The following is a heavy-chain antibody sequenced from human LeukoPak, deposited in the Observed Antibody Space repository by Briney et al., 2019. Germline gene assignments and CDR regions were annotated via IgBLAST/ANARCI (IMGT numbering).Heavy chain of an antibody. J-gene: IGHJ6*03. CDR1: GGTFSGHA. CDR2: TIPIFGAT. D-gene: IGHD4-17*01. Sequence: SVKVSCKASGGTFSGHAISWVRQAPGQGLEWMGGTIPIFGATNYTQRFQGRITITTDESTTTAYMGLTSLRSEDTAVYFCAGGDPFNYDMDVWGKGTSVTVFS. CDR3: AGGDPFNYDMDV. V-gene: IGHV1-69*05.